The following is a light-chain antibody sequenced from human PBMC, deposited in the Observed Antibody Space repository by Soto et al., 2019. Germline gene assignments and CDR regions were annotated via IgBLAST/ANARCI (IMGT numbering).Light chain of an antibody. CDR2: VNN. CDR3: AAWDDSLSVV. CDR1: SSNIGRNS. Sequence: QSVLIQPPSASGTPGQRVTISCSGSSSNIGRNSVNWYQQLPGTAPRLVIYVNNQRPSGVSARFSGSRSSTTASLAISGLQAEDEADYYCAAWDDSLSVVFGGGTKLTVL. V-gene: IGLV1-44*01. J-gene: IGLJ2*01.